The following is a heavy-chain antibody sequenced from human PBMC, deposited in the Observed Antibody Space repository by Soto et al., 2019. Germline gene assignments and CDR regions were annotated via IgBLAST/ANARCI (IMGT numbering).Heavy chain of an antibody. CDR2: ISAYNGNT. V-gene: IGHV1-18*01. J-gene: IGHJ4*02. CDR3: ARDDYGGRMSY. Sequence: ASVKVSCKASGYTFTSSGISWVRQAPGQGLEWVGWISAYNGNTNYAQKLQGRVTMTTDTSTSTAYMELRSLRSDDTAVYYCARDDYGGRMSYWGQGTLVTVSS. D-gene: IGHD4-17*01. CDR1: GYTFTSSG.